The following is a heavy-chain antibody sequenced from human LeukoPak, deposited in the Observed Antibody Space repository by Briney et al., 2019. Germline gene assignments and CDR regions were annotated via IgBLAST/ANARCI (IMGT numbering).Heavy chain of an antibody. CDR2: ISYDGSNK. CDR1: GFTFSSYA. V-gene: IGHV3-30-3*01. D-gene: IGHD3-10*01. CDR3: ARDSYYYDSGRGFDP. Sequence: GRSLRLSCAASGFTFSSYAMHWVRQAPGKGLEWVAVISYDGSNKYYADSVKGRFTISRDNSKNTLYLQMNSLRAEDTALYYCARDSYYYDSGRGFDPWGQGTLVTVSS. J-gene: IGHJ5*02.